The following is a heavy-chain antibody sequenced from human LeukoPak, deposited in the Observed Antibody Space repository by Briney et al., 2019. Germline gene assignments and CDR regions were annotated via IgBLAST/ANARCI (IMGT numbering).Heavy chain of an antibody. CDR3: ARDPSGYNSGWYWFDS. Sequence: SVKVSCKASGSTFSNFPINWVRQAPGQGLEWMGRIIPILAISNFAQKFQGRVTITADKSTSTAYMELCSLKSEDTAVYFCARDPSGYNSGWYWFDSWGQGTLVTVSS. CDR2: IIPILAIS. J-gene: IGHJ5*01. CDR1: GSTFSNFP. V-gene: IGHV1-69*04. D-gene: IGHD6-19*01.